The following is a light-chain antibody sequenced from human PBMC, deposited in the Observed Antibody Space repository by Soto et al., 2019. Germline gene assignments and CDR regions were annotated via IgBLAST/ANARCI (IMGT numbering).Light chain of an antibody. V-gene: IGKV1-39*01. CDR3: QQSYSTPPWT. J-gene: IGKJ1*01. Sequence: DIQMTQSPSSLAASVGYRVTITFRICQSIVTYLNWYLQKPGKAPKLLIYAASNLQSGVPSRFSGSGSGTDFTLTISSLQPEDFATYFCQQSYSTPPWTFGQGTKVDIK. CDR2: AAS. CDR1: QSIVTY.